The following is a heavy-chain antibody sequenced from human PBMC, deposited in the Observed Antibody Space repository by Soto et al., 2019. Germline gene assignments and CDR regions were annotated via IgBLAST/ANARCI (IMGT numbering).Heavy chain of an antibody. D-gene: IGHD3-3*01. Sequence: PGGSLRLSCAASGFTFSSYGMHWVRQAPGKGLEWVAVISYDGSNKYYADSVKGRFTISRDNSENTLYLQMNSLRAEDTAVYYCAKDHYLDDFWSGYRSIFDYWGQGTLVTVSS. CDR2: ISYDGSNK. CDR3: AKDHYLDDFWSGYRSIFDY. CDR1: GFTFSSYG. V-gene: IGHV3-30*18. J-gene: IGHJ4*02.